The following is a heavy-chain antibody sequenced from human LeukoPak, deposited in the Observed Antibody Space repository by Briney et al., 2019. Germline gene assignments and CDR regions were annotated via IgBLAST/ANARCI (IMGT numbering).Heavy chain of an antibody. V-gene: IGHV3-33*01. J-gene: IGHJ4*02. CDR1: GFTFSSYG. CDR2: IWYDGSNK. D-gene: IGHD2-2*01. Sequence: PGGSLRLSCAASGFTFSSYGMRWVRQAPGKGLEWVAVIWYDGSNKYYADSVKGRFTISRDNSKNTLYLQMNSLRAEDTAVYYCARDESCSSTSCYQVYWGQGTLVTVSS. CDR3: ARDESCSSTSCYQVY.